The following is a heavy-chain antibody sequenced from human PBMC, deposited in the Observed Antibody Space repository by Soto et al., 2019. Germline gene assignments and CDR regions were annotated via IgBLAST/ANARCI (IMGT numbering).Heavy chain of an antibody. CDR3: TGEAASGY. V-gene: IGHV3-30*03. CDR2: ISRDGGTK. CDR1: GFTVSTYG. J-gene: IGHJ4*02. D-gene: IGHD2-8*02. Sequence: GGSLRLSCAVSGFTVSTYGMHWVRQAPGKGLEWVAVISRDGGTKFYADSVKGRFTISKDNSRNTLFLEMNSLRSDDMAVYYCTGEAASGYWGQGTLVTVSS.